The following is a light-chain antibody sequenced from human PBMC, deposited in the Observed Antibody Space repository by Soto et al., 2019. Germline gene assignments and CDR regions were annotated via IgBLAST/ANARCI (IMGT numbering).Light chain of an antibody. CDR1: QNIRKY. CDR3: QESFVPPWS. CDR2: AAS. V-gene: IGKV1-39*01. J-gene: IGKJ1*01. Sequence: DIQMTQSPSSLSASVGDRVTITCRASQNIRKYINWYQQKAGKAPKVLIYAASSLQSGVPSRFSGSGSGTEFTLSISSLQPEDFATYYCQESFVPPWSFGQGNRVEIK.